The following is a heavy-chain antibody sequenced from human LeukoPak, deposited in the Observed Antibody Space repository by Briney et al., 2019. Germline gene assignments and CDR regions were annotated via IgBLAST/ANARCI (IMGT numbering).Heavy chain of an antibody. CDR1: GFTFSSYE. Sequence: PGGSLRLSCAASGFTFSSYEMNWVRQAPGKGLEWVSYISSSGSTIYSADSVEGRFTISRDNAKNSLYLQMNSLRAEDTAVYYCAELGITMIGGVWGKGTTVTISS. D-gene: IGHD3-10*02. J-gene: IGHJ6*04. V-gene: IGHV3-48*03. CDR2: ISSSGSTI. CDR3: AELGITMIGGV.